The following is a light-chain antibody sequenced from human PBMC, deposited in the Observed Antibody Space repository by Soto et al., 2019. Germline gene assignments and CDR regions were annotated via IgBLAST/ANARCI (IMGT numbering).Light chain of an antibody. CDR1: QSVSSSY. Sequence: EIVLTQSPGTLSLSPGERATLSCRASQSVSSSYLAWYQQKPGQAPRLLIYGASSRATGIPDRFSGSVSGTDFTLTISRLEPEDFAVYYCQQYGSSPRTFCQGTKLEIK. CDR2: GAS. J-gene: IGKJ2*01. CDR3: QQYGSSPRT. V-gene: IGKV3-20*01.